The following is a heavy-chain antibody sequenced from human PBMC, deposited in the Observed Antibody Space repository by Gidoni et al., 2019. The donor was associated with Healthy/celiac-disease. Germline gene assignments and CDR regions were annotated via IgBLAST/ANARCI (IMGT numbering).Heavy chain of an antibody. CDR3: AREVPPDGYNSAVSLDY. CDR1: GFTFSSYA. V-gene: IGHV3-30-3*01. CDR2: ISYDGSNK. D-gene: IGHD5-12*01. J-gene: IGHJ4*02. Sequence: QPGRSLRLSCAASGFTFSSYAMHWVRQAPGKGLEWVAVISYDGSNKYYADSVKGRFTLSRDNSKNTLYLQMNSLRAEDTAVYYCAREVPPDGYNSAVSLDYWGQGTLVTVSS.